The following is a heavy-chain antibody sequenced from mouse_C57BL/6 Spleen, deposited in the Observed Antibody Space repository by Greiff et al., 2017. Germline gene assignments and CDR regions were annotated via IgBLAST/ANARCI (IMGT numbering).Heavy chain of an antibody. J-gene: IGHJ3*01. D-gene: IGHD1-1*01. CDR1: GYTFTDYY. V-gene: IGHV1-26*01. CDR2: INPNNGGT. Sequence: VQLQQSGPELVKPGASVKISCKASGYTFTDYYMNWVKQSHGKSLEWIGDINPNNGGTSYNQKFKGKATLTVDKSSSTAYMELRSLTSEDSAVYYCARRYYYGSRTGAWFAYWGQGTLVTVSA. CDR3: ARRYYYGSRTGAWFAY.